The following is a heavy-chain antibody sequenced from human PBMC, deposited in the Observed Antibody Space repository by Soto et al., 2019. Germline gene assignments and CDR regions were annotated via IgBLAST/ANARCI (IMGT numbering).Heavy chain of an antibody. CDR3: ARDPGIAAAGPDELTRTFDY. V-gene: IGHV1-18*01. J-gene: IGHJ4*02. Sequence: QVQLVQSGAEVKKPGASVKVSCKASGYTFTSYGISWVRQAPGQGLEWMGWISAYNGNTNYAQKLQGRVTMTTDTSTSTAYMEPRSLRSDDTAVYYCARDPGIAAAGPDELTRTFDYWGQGTLVTVSS. CDR1: GYTFTSYG. CDR2: ISAYNGNT. D-gene: IGHD6-13*01.